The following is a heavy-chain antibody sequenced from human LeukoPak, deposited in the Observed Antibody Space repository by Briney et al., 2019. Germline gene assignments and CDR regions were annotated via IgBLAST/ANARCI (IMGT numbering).Heavy chain of an antibody. J-gene: IGHJ4*02. CDR1: GFTFGSYA. CDR3: AKEYTLIVVTGQFDY. CDR2: IGGSGGST. V-gene: IGHV3-23*01. Sequence: GGSLRLSCAASGFTFGSYAMSWVRQAPGKGLEWVSGIGGSGGSTHYADSVKGRFTISRDNSKNTLYLQMNSLRAEDTAVYYCAKEYTLIVVTGQFDYWGQGTLVTVSS. D-gene: IGHD3-22*01.